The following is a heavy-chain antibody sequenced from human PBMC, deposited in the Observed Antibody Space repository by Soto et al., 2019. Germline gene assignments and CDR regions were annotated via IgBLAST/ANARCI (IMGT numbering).Heavy chain of an antibody. J-gene: IGHJ4*02. D-gene: IGHD4-17*01. CDR2: IYHSGHT. CDR1: GDSISSTSRY. Sequence: SETLSLTCTVSGDSISSTSRYWGWIRQPPGKGLEWIGKIYHSGHTYYNPSLKSRVTLSVDTSQNQFSLKLTSVTAADTAGYYCSRLSSYGCGFDNWGQGTLVTGS. V-gene: IGHV4-39*01. CDR3: SRLSSYGCGFDN.